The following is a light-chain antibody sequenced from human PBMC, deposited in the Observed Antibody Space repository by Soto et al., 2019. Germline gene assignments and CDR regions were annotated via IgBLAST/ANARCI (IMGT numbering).Light chain of an antibody. CDR2: YDS. CDR3: QVWDISSGHVV. CDR1: NIGSKS. J-gene: IGLJ3*02. Sequence: SYELTQPPSVSVAPGKTASVAGGGSNIGSKSVHWYQKKSGQAPVLVMSYDSDRPSGIPERFSGSTYGNTATLTISRVEAGDEADYYCQVWDISSGHVVFGGGTKLTVL. V-gene: IGLV3-21*01.